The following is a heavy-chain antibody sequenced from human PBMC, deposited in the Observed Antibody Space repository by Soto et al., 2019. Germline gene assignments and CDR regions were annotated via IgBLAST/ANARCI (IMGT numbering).Heavy chain of an antibody. Sequence: QVQLQESGPGLVKPSQTLSLTCTVSGGSISSGDYYWSWIRQPPGEGLEWIGYIYYSGSTYYNPSLKSRVTISVDTSKNQFSLKLSSVTAADTAVYYCARVGGQQRYYYGMDVWGQGTTVTVSS. D-gene: IGHD6-13*01. CDR3: ARVGGQQRYYYGMDV. CDR2: IYYSGST. CDR1: GGSISSGDYY. V-gene: IGHV4-30-4*01. J-gene: IGHJ6*02.